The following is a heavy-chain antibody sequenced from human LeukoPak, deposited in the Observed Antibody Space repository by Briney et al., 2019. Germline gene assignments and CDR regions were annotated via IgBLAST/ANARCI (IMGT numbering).Heavy chain of an antibody. CDR1: GFTVSSNY. CDR2: IYSGGST. J-gene: IGHJ3*02. CDR3: AGDYYGSGGAFDI. D-gene: IGHD3-10*01. Sequence: GGSLRLSCAASGFTVSSNYMSWVRQAPGKGLEWVSVIYSGGSTYYADSVKGRFTISRDNSKNTLYLQMNSLRAEDTAVYYCAGDYYGSGGAFDIWGQGTMVTVSS. V-gene: IGHV3-66*01.